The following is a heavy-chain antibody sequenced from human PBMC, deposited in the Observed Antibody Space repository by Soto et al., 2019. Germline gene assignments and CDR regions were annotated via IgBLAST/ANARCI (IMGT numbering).Heavy chain of an antibody. Sequence: EVQLLESGGGLVQPGGSLRLSCAASGFTFNNYAMSWVRQAPGKGLEWVSAISGSGGSTHYADSVKGRFTISRDNSKNTLGLQMNSLRAEDTAVYYCAKLASGHYCTNGVCLLYYCDYWGQGAQVTVSS. V-gene: IGHV3-23*01. CDR3: AKLASGHYCTNGVCLLYYCDY. J-gene: IGHJ4*02. CDR1: GFTFNNYA. D-gene: IGHD2-8*01. CDR2: ISGSGGST.